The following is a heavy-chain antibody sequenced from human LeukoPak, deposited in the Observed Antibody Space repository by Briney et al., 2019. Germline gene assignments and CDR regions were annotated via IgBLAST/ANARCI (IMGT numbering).Heavy chain of an antibody. V-gene: IGHV3-66*01. Sequence: GGSLRLSCAVSGFNVSINYLTWVRQAPGKGLEWVSVLSTVGYTYYADSAKGRFIISRDKSKNTLHLQMNSVRGGDAAVYFCARDVVRSGDNYVTYYFYGMDVWGQGTTVTVSS. J-gene: IGHJ6*02. CDR2: LSTVGYT. D-gene: IGHD1-1*01. CDR3: ARDVVRSGDNYVTYYFYGMDV. CDR1: GFNVSINY.